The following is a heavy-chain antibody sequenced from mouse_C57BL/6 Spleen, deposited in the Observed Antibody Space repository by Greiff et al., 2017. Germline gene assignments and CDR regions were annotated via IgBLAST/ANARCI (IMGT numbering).Heavy chain of an antibody. CDR1: GFTFSSYA. Sequence: EVKLVESGEGLVKPGGSLKLSCAASGFTFSSYAMSWVRQTPEKRLEWVAYISGGGDYIYYADTVKGRFTISRDTARNTLYLQMSSLKSEDTAMFYCTSEDYCGSSYAGLACWGQGALVTVAA. J-gene: IGHJ3*01. CDR2: ISGGGDYI. D-gene: IGHD1-1*01. V-gene: IGHV5-9-1*02. CDR3: TSEDYCGSSYAGLAC.